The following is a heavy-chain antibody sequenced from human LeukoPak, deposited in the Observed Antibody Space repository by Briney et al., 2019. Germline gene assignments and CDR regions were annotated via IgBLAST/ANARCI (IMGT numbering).Heavy chain of an antibody. CDR2: MSYSGST. Sequence: SETLSLTCTVSGGSSSSYYWSWIRQPPGKGLEWIGYMSYSGSTNYNPSLKSRVTISVDTSKNQFSLKLTSMTAADTAVYYCARGDDHDYGDLYFDYWGQGTLVTVSS. CDR1: GGSSSSYY. V-gene: IGHV4-59*01. D-gene: IGHD4-17*01. CDR3: ARGDDHDYGDLYFDY. J-gene: IGHJ4*02.